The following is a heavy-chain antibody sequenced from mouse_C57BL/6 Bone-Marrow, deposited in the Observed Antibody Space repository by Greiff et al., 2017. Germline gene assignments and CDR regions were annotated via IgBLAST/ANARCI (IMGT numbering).Heavy chain of an antibody. D-gene: IGHD1-1*01. J-gene: IGHJ2*01. CDR2: IDPSDSYT. V-gene: IGHV1-59*01. CDR3: ARGGGDAVGDFDY. CDR1: GYTFTSYW. Sequence: QVQLQQPGAELVRPGTSVKLSCKASGYTFTSYWMHWVKQRPGQGLEWIGVIDPSDSYTNYNQKFKGKATLTVDTSSSTAYMQLSSLTSEDAAVYDWARGGGDAVGDFDYWGQGTTLTVSS.